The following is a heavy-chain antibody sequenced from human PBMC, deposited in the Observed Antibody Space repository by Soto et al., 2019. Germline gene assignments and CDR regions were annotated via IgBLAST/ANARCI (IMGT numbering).Heavy chain of an antibody. CDR2: ISYDGSNK. CDR1: GFTFSSYG. CDR3: AKDTNGYDFWSGYYYYYYGMDV. V-gene: IGHV3-30*18. Sequence: QVQLVESGGGVVQPGRSLRLSCAASGFTFSSYGMHWVRQAPGKGLEWVAVISYDGSNKYYADSVKGRFTISRDNSKNTLYLQMNSLTAEDTAVYYCAKDTNGYDFWSGYYYYYYGMDVWGQGTTVTVSS. J-gene: IGHJ6*02. D-gene: IGHD3-3*01.